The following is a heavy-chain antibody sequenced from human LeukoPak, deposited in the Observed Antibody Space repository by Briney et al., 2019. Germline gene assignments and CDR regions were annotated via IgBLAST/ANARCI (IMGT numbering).Heavy chain of an antibody. CDR3: ARVGSYGSHYILGNNYYYMDV. CDR2: ISSSGNTI. D-gene: IGHD3-10*01. CDR1: RFTFRDYY. J-gene: IGHJ6*03. V-gene: IGHV3-11*04. Sequence: PGGSLRLSCAASRFTFRDYYMSWIRQAPGKGLEWVSYISSSGNTIYYADSMKGRFTISSDNAKSSLYLQVHTLRAEDTAVYFCARVGSYGSHYILGNNYYYMDVWGKGTAVTVSS.